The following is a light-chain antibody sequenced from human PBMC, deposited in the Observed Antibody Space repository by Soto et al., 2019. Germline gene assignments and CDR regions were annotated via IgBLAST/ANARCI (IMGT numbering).Light chain of an antibody. V-gene: IGLV2-14*01. CDR3: SSYTSSSTAVV. Sequence: QSVLAQPASVAGSPGQSVTVSCTGTSTDVGPYYYVSWYQQHPGKAPKLIIYEVSHRPSGVSNRFSGSKSGNTASLTIPGLQAEDEADYYCSSYTSSSTAVVFGGGTQLTVL. CDR2: EVS. CDR1: STDVGPYYY. J-gene: IGLJ2*01.